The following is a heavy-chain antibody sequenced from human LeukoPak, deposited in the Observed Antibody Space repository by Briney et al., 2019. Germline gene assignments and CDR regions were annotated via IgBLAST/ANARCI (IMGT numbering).Heavy chain of an antibody. D-gene: IGHD6-13*01. CDR3: VRGRMSGCSWPFDY. Sequence: PGGSLRLSCAASGFTFNDYYMSWIRQAPGKGLEWISYIGSSGGSINYADSVKGRFTISRDKAKNSLSLQMNSLRAEDTAVYYCVRGRMSGCSWPFDYWGQGTLVTVSS. V-gene: IGHV3-11*04. CDR2: IGSSGGSI. CDR1: GFTFNDYY. J-gene: IGHJ4*02.